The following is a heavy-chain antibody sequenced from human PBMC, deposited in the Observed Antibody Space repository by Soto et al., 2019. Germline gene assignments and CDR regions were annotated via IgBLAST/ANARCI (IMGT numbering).Heavy chain of an antibody. J-gene: IGHJ5*02. Sequence: ASVKVSFKVSGYTLTELSMHWVRQAPGKGLEWMGGFDPEDGETIYAQKFQGRVTMTEDTSTDTAYMELSSLRSEDTAVYYFPTEDYYGSGSYYNETGKFDPWGQGTLVTVSS. D-gene: IGHD3-10*01. V-gene: IGHV1-24*01. CDR2: FDPEDGET. CDR1: GYTLTELS. CDR3: PTEDYYGSGSYYNETGKFDP.